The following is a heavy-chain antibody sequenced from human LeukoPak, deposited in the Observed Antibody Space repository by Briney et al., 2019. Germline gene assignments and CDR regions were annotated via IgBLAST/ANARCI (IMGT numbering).Heavy chain of an antibody. CDR1: GFTFSSYS. CDR2: ISSSSSYI. V-gene: IGHV3-21*01. Sequence: PGGSLRLSCAASGFTFSSYSMNWGRQAPGKGLEWVSSISSSSSYIYYADSVKGRFTISRDNAKNSLYLQMNSLRAEDTAVYYCARDLAAAGWFDPWGQGTLVTVSS. D-gene: IGHD6-13*01. J-gene: IGHJ5*02. CDR3: ARDLAAAGWFDP.